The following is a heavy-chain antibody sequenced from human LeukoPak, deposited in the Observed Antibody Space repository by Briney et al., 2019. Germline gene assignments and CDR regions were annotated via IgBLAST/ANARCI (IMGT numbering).Heavy chain of an antibody. V-gene: IGHV3-30-3*01. CDR1: GFTFSSYA. J-gene: IGHJ4*02. CDR3: ARMGAIPLDY. Sequence: GGSLRLSCAASGFTFSSYAMHWVRQAPGKGLEWVAVISYDGSNKYYADSVKGRFTISRDNSKNTLYLQMNSLRAEDTAVYYCARMGAIPLDYWAREPWSPSPQ. D-gene: IGHD1-26*01. CDR2: ISYDGSNK.